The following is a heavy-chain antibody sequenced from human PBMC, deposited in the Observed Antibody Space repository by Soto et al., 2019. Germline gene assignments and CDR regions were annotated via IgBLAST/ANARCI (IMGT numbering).Heavy chain of an antibody. J-gene: IGHJ4*02. D-gene: IGHD4-17*01. V-gene: IGHV4-31*03. CDR2: SYYSGST. CDR3: VATTVTTISLDY. Sequence: QVQLRESGPGLVKPSQTLSLICTVSGGSISNDNYYWTWIRQHPGKVLEWIGYSYYSGSTYYNPSLKSRFSISVDTSKNQFSLKLSSVTAADTAVYYCVATTVTTISLDYWGQGTLVTVSS. CDR1: GGSISNDNYY.